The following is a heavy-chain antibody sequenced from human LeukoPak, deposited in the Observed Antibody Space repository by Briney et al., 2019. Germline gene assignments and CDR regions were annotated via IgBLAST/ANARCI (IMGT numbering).Heavy chain of an antibody. J-gene: IGHJ3*01. Sequence: GGSLRLSCAASGSSLRNHIMTWVRQAPGKGLEWVSSLSFIDDSRYYADSVKGRFTISRDMSKDTLFLQMNSLRGDDTAVYYCAREGYISGYAGAFDDWGQGTMVTISS. CDR1: GSSLRNHI. D-gene: IGHD6-25*01. CDR3: AREGYISGYAGAFDD. V-gene: IGHV3-23*01. CDR2: LSFIDDSR.